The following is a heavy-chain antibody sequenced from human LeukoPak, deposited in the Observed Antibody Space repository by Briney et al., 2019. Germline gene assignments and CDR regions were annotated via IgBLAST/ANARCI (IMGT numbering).Heavy chain of an antibody. CDR3: ARVGYCGGDCSEYYFDY. CDR2: SIPIFGTA. CDR1: GGTFSSYA. V-gene: IGHV1-69*05. Sequence: VASVKVSCKASGGTFSSYAISWVRQAPGQGLEWMGGSIPIFGTANYAQKFQGRVTITTDESTSTAYMELSSLRSEDTAVYYCARVGYCGGDCSEYYFDYWGQGTLVTVSS. J-gene: IGHJ4*02. D-gene: IGHD2-21*02.